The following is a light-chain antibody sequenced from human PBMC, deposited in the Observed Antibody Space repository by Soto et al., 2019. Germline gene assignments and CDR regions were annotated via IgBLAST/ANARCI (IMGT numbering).Light chain of an antibody. V-gene: IGKV3-20*01. CDR1: QSVSSSY. Sequence: ESVLTQSPGTLSLSPGERATLSCRASQSVSSSYLAWYQQKPGQAPRPLIYGASSRAIGIPDRFSGSGSGTDFTLTISGLEPEDFAVYYCQQYGSSPWTFGQGTKVEIK. CDR2: GAS. CDR3: QQYGSSPWT. J-gene: IGKJ1*01.